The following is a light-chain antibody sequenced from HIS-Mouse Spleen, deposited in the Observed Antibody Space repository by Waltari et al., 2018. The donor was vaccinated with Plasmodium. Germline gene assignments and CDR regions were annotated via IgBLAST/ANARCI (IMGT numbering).Light chain of an antibody. J-gene: IGKJ1*01. CDR3: QKYNSAPWT. Sequence: DIQMTQSPSSLSASVGDRVTITCRESQGISNYLAWYQQKPGKVPKLLIYAASTLQSGVPTRFSGSGSGTDFTLTISRLQPEDVATYYCQKYNSAPWTFGQGNKVEIK. CDR2: AAS. CDR1: QGISNY. V-gene: IGKV1-27*01.